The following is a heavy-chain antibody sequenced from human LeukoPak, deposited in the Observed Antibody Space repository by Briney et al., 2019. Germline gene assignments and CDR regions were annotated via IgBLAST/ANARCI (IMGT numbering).Heavy chain of an antibody. D-gene: IGHD2-15*01. V-gene: IGHV3-53*01. CDR3: ARGWVVATGAFDI. CDR1: GFTVSIYY. J-gene: IGHJ3*02. Sequence: GSLRLSCAASGFTVSIYYMTWVRQAPGKGLEWVSVIYSGGNTYYADSVKGRFTISRDNSKNTVYLQMNSLRAEDTAVYYCARGWVVATGAFDIWGQGTMVSVSS. CDR2: IYSGGNT.